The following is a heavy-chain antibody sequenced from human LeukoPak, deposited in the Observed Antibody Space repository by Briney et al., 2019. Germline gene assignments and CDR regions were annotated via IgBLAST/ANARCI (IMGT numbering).Heavy chain of an antibody. CDR2: ISYDGSNK. Sequence: GGSLRLSCAASGFTFSSYGMHWVRQAPGKGLEWVAVISYDGSNKYYADSVKGRFTISRDNSKNTLYLHMNSLIAEDTAVYYCASLCGGSSAYWGQGTLVTVSS. V-gene: IGHV3-30*03. D-gene: IGHD6-19*01. CDR1: GFTFSSYG. CDR3: ASLCGGSSAY. J-gene: IGHJ4*02.